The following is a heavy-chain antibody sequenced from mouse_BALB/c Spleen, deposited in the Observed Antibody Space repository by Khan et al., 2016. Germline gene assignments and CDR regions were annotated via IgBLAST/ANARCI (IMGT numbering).Heavy chain of an antibody. CDR3: ARSSHYALDY. D-gene: IGHD1-1*01. V-gene: IGHV4-2*02. CDR1: GIDLSRNW. Sequence: EVKLLESGGGLVQPGGALNLSGAASGIDLSRNWMSWARQAPGKGQEWIGEINPGSSTINYTPSLKDKFIISRDNAKNTLYLQMSKVRSEDTALYYCARSSHYALDYWGQGTSVTVSS. J-gene: IGHJ4*01. CDR2: INPGSSTI.